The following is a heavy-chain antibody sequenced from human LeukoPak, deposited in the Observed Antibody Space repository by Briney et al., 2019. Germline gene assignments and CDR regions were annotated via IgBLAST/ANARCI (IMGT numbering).Heavy chain of an antibody. J-gene: IGHJ6*02. CDR2: INAGNGNT. V-gene: IGHV1-3*01. Sequence: ASVKVSCKASGYTFTSYAMHWVRQAPGQRLEWMGWINAGNGNTKYSQKFQGRVTITRDTSASTAYMELSSLRSEDTAVYYCARAHYYCDSSGCYGMDVWGQGTTVTVSS. D-gene: IGHD3-22*01. CDR1: GYTFTSYA. CDR3: ARAHYYCDSSGCYGMDV.